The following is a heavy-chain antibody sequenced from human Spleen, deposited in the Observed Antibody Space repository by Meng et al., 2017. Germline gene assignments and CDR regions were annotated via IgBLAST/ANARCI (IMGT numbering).Heavy chain of an antibody. J-gene: IGHJ4*02. D-gene: IGHD4-11*01. CDR1: GGSFGGCY. Sequence: QVQLQQWGAGLLKPSETLSLTCAVYGGSFGGCYWSWIRQPPGKGLEWIGEINHGGSTNYNPSLKSRVTISVDTSKNQFSLKLNSVTAADSAVYYCARGPTTMAHDFDYWGQGTLVTVSS. CDR2: INHGGST. CDR3: ARGPTTMAHDFDY. V-gene: IGHV4-34*01.